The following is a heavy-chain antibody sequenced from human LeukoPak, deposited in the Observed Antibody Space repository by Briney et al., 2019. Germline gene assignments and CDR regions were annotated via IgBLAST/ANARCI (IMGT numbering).Heavy chain of an antibody. CDR1: GITFSRYS. CDR3: ARAWRNEYSYGWYYDY. J-gene: IGHJ4*02. D-gene: IGHD6-19*01. CDR2: ISIGSTYI. Sequence: GGSLRLSCAASGITFSRYSMNWVRQAPGKGLEWVSSISIGSTYIYYADSVKGRFTISRDNAKNTLYLQMHSLRAEDTAVYYCARAWRNEYSYGWYYDYWGQGTLVTVSS. V-gene: IGHV3-21*01.